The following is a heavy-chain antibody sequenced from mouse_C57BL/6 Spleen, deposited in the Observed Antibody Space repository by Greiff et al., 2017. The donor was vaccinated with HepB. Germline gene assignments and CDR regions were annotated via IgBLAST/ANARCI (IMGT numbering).Heavy chain of an antibody. CDR3: ASQTAQATDYDAMDY. J-gene: IGHJ4*01. V-gene: IGHV1-9*01. Sequence: VQLQQSGAELMKPGASVKLSCKATGYTFTGYWIEWVKQRPGHGLEWIGEILPGSGSTNYNEKFKGKATFTADTSSNTAYMQLSSLTTEDSAIYDCASQTAQATDYDAMDYWGQGTSVTVSS. CDR1: GYTFTGYW. CDR2: ILPGSGST. D-gene: IGHD3-2*02.